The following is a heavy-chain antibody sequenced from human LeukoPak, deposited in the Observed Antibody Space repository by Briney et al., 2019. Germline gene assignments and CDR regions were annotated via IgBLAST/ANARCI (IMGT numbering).Heavy chain of an antibody. J-gene: IGHJ5*02. V-gene: IGHV4-30-4*01. D-gene: IGHD6-13*01. CDR3: ARQAGAAAVNWFAP. CDR1: GGSISSGDSY. CDR2: IYYTGST. Sequence: PSQTLSLNCSVSGGSISSGDSYWHWIRQPPGRGLEWIGYIYYTGSTYYNPCIKSLVTISIDASKNQFSLKLSSVTAADTAVYYCARQAGAAAVNWFAPGGEGTLVTVSS.